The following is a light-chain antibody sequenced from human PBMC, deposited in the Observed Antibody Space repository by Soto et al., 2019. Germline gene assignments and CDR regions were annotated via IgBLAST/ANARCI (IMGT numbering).Light chain of an antibody. CDR2: DAS. J-gene: IGKJ1*01. CDR1: QSVSSN. V-gene: IGKV3-15*01. Sequence: EIVIKQSPTTLAVSPGERAPLSCRASQSVSSNLAWYQQKPGQAPRFLIYDASARATGIPARFSGSGSGTEFTLTISSLQSEDFAVYYCQQYNNWPRTFGQGTKVDIK. CDR3: QQYNNWPRT.